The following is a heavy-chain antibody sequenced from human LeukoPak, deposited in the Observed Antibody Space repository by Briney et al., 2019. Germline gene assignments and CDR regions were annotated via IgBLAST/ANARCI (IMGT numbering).Heavy chain of an antibody. CDR2: INPSGGST. Sequence: ASVKVSCKASGYTFTSYYMHWVRQAPGQGLEWMGIINPSGGSTSYAQKFQGRVTMTRDTSTSTVYMELSSLRSEDTAVYYCARDHDPRTHPYYFDYWGQGTLVTVSS. CDR3: ARDHDPRTHPYYFDY. V-gene: IGHV1-46*01. D-gene: IGHD1-1*01. CDR1: GYTFTSYY. J-gene: IGHJ4*02.